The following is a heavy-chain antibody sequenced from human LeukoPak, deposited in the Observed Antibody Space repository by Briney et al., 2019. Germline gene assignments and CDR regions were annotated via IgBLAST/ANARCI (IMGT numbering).Heavy chain of an antibody. CDR3: ARAVSGVAVAYDY. J-gene: IGHJ4*02. Sequence: TSETLSLTCTVSGGSISSGSYYWSWIRQPAGKGLEWIGRIYTSGSTNYNPSLKSRVTISVDTSKNQFSLKLSSVTAADTAVYYCARAVSGVAVAYDYWGQGTLVTVSS. D-gene: IGHD6-19*01. CDR1: GGSISSGSYY. CDR2: IYTSGST. V-gene: IGHV4-61*02.